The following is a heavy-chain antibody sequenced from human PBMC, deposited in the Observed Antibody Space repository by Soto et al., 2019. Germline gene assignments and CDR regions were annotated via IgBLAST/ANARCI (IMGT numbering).Heavy chain of an antibody. Sequence: SETLSLTCTVSGGSISSYYWSWIRQPPGKGLEWIGYIYYSGSTNYNPSLKSRVTISVDTSKNQFSLKLSSVTAADTAVYYCARVSLQGEVDPGPRPYYYYGMDVWGQGTTVTVSS. CDR1: GGSISSYY. V-gene: IGHV4-59*01. D-gene: IGHD3-16*01. CDR2: IYYSGST. CDR3: ARVSLQGEVDPGPRPYYYYGMDV. J-gene: IGHJ6*02.